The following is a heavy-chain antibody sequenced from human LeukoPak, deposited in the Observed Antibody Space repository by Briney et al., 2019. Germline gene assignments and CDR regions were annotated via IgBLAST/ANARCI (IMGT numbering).Heavy chain of an antibody. CDR1: GFSISNYA. Sequence: QPGGSLRLSCAASGFSISNYAMSWVRQAPGKGLEWVSLIVASSGSTFYADSAKGRFTISRDSSKNTLYLQMNSLRAEDMAVYYCAKGAYDYIEMGYFDYWGQGTLVTVSS. J-gene: IGHJ4*02. CDR2: IVASSGST. D-gene: IGHD5-12*01. CDR3: AKGAYDYIEMGYFDY. V-gene: IGHV3-23*01.